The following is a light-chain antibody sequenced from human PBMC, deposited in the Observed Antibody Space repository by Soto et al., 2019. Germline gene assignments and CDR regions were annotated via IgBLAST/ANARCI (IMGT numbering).Light chain of an antibody. V-gene: IGLV1-44*01. CDR3: ASWDDRLSGPI. J-gene: IGLJ2*01. Sequence: QSALTQPPSASGTPGQRVTISCSGSSSNIGRNNVNWYLQVPGTAPKLVIYNNDQRPSGVPDRLLGSKSGTSASLAISGLQSEDEADYYCASWDDRLSGPIFGGGTKLTVL. CDR1: SSNIGRNN. CDR2: NND.